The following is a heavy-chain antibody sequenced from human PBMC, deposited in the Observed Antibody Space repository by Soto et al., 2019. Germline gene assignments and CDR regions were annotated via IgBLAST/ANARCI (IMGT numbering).Heavy chain of an antibody. CDR3: ARESEDLTSNLDY. Sequence: GPLRLSGATGGFTFSSNGGSWVRQAPGKGLEWVDNIKQDGSENNYADSVKCRFTSSRDNAKNSLYLEMTSPRAEDTAVYYCARESEDLTSNLDYWGQGTLVTVSS. V-gene: IGHV3-7*01. CDR1: GFTFSSNG. CDR2: IKQDGSEN. J-gene: IGHJ4*02.